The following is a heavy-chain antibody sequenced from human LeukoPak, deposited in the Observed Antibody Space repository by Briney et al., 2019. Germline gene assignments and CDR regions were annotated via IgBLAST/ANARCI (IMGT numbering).Heavy chain of an antibody. V-gene: IGHV4-39*01. CDR3: ARHRSSATFDY. D-gene: IGHD6-19*01. CDR2: IYHSGST. Sequence: PSQTLSLTCTVSGGSISSGSYYWGWIRQPPGKGLEWIGSIYHSGSTYYNPSLKSRVTISVDTSKNQFSLKLSSVTAADTAVYYCARHRSSATFDYWGQGTLVTVSS. J-gene: IGHJ4*02. CDR1: GGSISSGSYY.